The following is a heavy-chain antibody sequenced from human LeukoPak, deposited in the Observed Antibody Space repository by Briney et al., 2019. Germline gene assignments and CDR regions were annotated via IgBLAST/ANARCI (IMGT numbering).Heavy chain of an antibody. CDR1: GFTVSSNY. V-gene: IGHV3-66*01. Sequence: GGSLRLSCAASGFTVSSNYMSWVRQAPGKGLEWVSVIYSGGSTYYADSVKGRFTISRDNSKNTLYLQMNSLRAEDTAVYYCASPYYYDSSGYYSGDYWGQGTLVTVSS. CDR2: IYSGGST. CDR3: ASPYYYDSSGYYSGDY. J-gene: IGHJ4*02. D-gene: IGHD3-22*01.